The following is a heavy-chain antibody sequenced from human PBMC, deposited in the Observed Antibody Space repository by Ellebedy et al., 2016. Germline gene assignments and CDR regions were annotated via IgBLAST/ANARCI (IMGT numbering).Heavy chain of an antibody. J-gene: IGHJ4*02. CDR3: AAEGYDSSGYRRLFDY. D-gene: IGHD3-22*01. V-gene: IGHV1-58*01. Sequence: ASVKVSCKASGFTFTSSAVQWVRQARGQRLEWIGWIVVGSGNTNYAQKFQERVTITRDMSTSPAYMELSSLRSEDTAVYYCAAEGYDSSGYRRLFDYWGQGTLVTVSS. CDR2: IVVGSGNT. CDR1: GFTFTSSA.